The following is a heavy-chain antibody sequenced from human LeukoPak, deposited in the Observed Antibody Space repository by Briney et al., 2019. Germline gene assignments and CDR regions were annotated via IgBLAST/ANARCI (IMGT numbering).Heavy chain of an antibody. J-gene: IGHJ4*02. CDR2: VSGSGYSA. V-gene: IGHV3-23*01. CDR3: AKGTRFGSSWHHLEY. CDR1: GFPFSSHG. D-gene: IGHD6-13*01. Sequence: GGSLRLSCAASGFPFSSHGMSWVRQAPGKGLEWVSGVSGSGYSAYYADSVKGRFTVSRDNSKNTLYLQMNSLRAEDTAVYYCAKGTRFGSSWHHLEYWGQGTLVIVSS.